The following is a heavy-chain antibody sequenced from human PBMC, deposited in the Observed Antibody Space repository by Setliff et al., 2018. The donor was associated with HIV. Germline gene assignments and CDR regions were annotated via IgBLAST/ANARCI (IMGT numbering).Heavy chain of an antibody. CDR1: GFSFRNFG. J-gene: IGHJ4*01. CDR3: ASFYGDYGY. V-gene: IGHV3-21*04. CDR2: ISSSDDDT. Sequence: PGGSLRLSCTASGFSFRNFGMTWVRQAPGKGLEWVSSISSSDDDTHYADSLRGRFTVSRDNANTLLFLQMNNMGDEDTAVYYCASFYGDYGYWGHGTQVTVSS. D-gene: IGHD3-10*01.